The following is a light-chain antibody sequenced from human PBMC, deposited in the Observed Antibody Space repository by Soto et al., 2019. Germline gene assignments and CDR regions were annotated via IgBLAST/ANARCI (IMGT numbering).Light chain of an antibody. Sequence: QSALTQPASVSGSPGPSITISCTRTSTDVGGFNFVSWYQHHPGKAPQLIIYDVSYRPSGISDRFSGSKSGNTASLTISGLQAEDEADYYCSSDVGGYTLEVFGGGTKVTVL. J-gene: IGLJ3*02. CDR1: STDVGGFNF. CDR3: SSDVGGYTLEV. CDR2: DVS. V-gene: IGLV2-14*01.